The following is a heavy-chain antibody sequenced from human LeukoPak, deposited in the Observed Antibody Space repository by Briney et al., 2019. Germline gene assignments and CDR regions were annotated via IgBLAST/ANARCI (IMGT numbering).Heavy chain of an antibody. V-gene: IGHV1-8*01. J-gene: IGHJ4*02. CDR3: AKDTRTTSDWYGIDY. CDR1: GYSFTNYD. D-gene: IGHD6-19*01. CDR2: MSPNSGKT. Sequence: ASVKVSCKTSGYSFTNYDINWVRQAAGQGLEWMGWMSPNSGKTGYAQKFQGRVTMTKNTSMSTAYMELSSLRTEDTAIYYCAKDTRTTSDWYGIDYWGQGTLVTVSS.